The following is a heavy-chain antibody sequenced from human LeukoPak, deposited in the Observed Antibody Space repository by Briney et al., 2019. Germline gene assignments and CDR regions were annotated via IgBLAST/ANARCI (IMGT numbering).Heavy chain of an antibody. D-gene: IGHD3-10*01. CDR2: ISSSGSTI. V-gene: IGHV3-48*03. CDR1: GFTFSSYE. J-gene: IGHJ4*02. Sequence: GGSLRLSCAASGFTFSSYEMNWVRQAPGKGLEWVSYISSSGSTIYYADSVKGRFTISRDNSKNTLYLQMNSLRAEDTAVYYCAPSMVRGVIDYWGQGTLVAVSS. CDR3: APSMVRGVIDY.